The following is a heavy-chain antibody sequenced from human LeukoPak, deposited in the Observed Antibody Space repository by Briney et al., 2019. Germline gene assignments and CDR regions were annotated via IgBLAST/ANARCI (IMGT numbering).Heavy chain of an antibody. CDR2: IYPGDSDT. CDR1: GYSFNNYW. Sequence: GESLKISCKGSGYSFNNYWIGRVRQMPGKGLEWMGIIYPGDSDTKYSPSFQGQVTISADKSISTAYLQWNSLKASDSAMYYCATRGGDLDYWGQGTLVTVSS. CDR3: ATRGGDLDY. J-gene: IGHJ4*02. V-gene: IGHV5-51*01. D-gene: IGHD3-16*01.